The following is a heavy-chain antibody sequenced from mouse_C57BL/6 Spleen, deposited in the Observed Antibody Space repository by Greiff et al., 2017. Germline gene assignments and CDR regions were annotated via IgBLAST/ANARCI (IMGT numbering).Heavy chain of an antibody. CDR2: INPNNGGT. CDR3: ARSHYGNSAY. D-gene: IGHD2-1*01. Sequence: EVQLQQSGPELVKPGASVKISCKASGYTFTDYYMNWVKQSHGKSLEWIGDINPNNGGTSYNQKFKGKATLTVDKSSSTAYMELRSLTSEDSAVYYCARSHYGNSAYWGQGTLVTVSA. CDR1: GYTFTDYY. V-gene: IGHV1-26*01. J-gene: IGHJ3*01.